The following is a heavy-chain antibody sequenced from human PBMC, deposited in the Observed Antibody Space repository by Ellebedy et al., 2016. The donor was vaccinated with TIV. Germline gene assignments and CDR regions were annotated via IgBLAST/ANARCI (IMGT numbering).Heavy chain of an antibody. CDR2: IYYSGST. Sequence: MPSETLSLTCTVSGGSISSYYWSWIRQPPGKGLEWIGYIYYSGSTNYNPSLKSRVTISVDTSKNQFSLKLSSVTAADTAVYYCARAPRNYEYYFDYWGQGTLVTVSS. CDR3: ARAPRNYEYYFDY. D-gene: IGHD3-3*01. CDR1: GGSISSYY. J-gene: IGHJ4*02. V-gene: IGHV4-59*01.